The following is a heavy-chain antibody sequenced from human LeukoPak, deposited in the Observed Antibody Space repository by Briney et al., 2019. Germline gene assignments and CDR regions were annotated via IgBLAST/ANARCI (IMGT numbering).Heavy chain of an antibody. D-gene: IGHD2-15*01. V-gene: IGHV4-61*05. CDR3: ARLGCSGGSCYVNWFDP. Sequence: SEILSLTCTVSGGSISSSSYYWGWIRQPPGKGLEWIGYIYYSGSTNYNPSLKSRVTISVDTSKNQFSLKLSSVTAADTAVYYCARLGCSGGSCYVNWFDPWGQGTLVTVSS. CDR2: IYYSGST. CDR1: GGSISSSSYY. J-gene: IGHJ5*02.